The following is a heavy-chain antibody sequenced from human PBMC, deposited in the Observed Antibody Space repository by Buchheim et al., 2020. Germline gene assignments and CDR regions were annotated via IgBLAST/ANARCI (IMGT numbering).Heavy chain of an antibody. J-gene: IGHJ1*01. CDR1: GFSFHEYA. V-gene: IGHV3-30-3*01. CDR3: VAWIRDVDQP. D-gene: IGHD5-12*01. CDR2: IGYDGSYE. Sequence: QMHLVESGGGVVQPGGSLRVSCEASGFSFHEYAMQWVRQAPGKGLEWVALIGYDGSYEYYVDSVKGRFTISRDDATNSLHLQMNSLGDEDTAVYYCVAWIRDVDQPWGQGTL.